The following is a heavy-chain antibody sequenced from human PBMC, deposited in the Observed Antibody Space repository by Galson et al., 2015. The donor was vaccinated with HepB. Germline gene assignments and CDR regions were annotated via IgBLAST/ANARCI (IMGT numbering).Heavy chain of an antibody. Sequence: SLRLSCAASGFTFSSYAMHWVRQAPGKGLEWVAVISYDGSNKYYADSVKGRFTISRDNSKNTLYLQMNSLRAEDTAVYYCAKARANWGYFDYWGQGTLVTVSS. D-gene: IGHD7-27*01. V-gene: IGHV3-30*04. J-gene: IGHJ4*02. CDR2: ISYDGSNK. CDR3: AKARANWGYFDY. CDR1: GFTFSSYA.